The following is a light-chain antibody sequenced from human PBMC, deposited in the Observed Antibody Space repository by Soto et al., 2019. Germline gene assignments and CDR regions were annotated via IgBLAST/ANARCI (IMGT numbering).Light chain of an antibody. V-gene: IGLV2-14*01. CDR3: SSFTSSGTRV. J-gene: IGLJ2*01. Sequence: QSALTQPASVSGSPGQSITISCTGTSSDVGGYNYVSWYQQHPGKAPKLMIYDVSHRPSGVSNRFSGSKSGNTASLTISGLQAEDEADYYCSSFTSSGTRVFGGGTKVTVL. CDR2: DVS. CDR1: SSDVGGYNY.